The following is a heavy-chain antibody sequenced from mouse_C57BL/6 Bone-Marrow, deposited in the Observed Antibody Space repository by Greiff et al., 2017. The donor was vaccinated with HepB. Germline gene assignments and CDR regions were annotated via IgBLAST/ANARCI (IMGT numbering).Heavy chain of an antibody. D-gene: IGHD2-3*01. CDR2: IYPGDGDT. Sequence: QVQLKESGPELVKPGASVKISCKASGYAFSSSWMNWVKQRPGKGLEWIGRIYPGDGDTNYNGKFKGKATLTADKSSSTAYMQLSSLTSEDSAVYFCATMVPYYAMDYWGQGTSVTVSS. J-gene: IGHJ4*01. V-gene: IGHV1-82*01. CDR1: GYAFSSSW. CDR3: ATMVPYYAMDY.